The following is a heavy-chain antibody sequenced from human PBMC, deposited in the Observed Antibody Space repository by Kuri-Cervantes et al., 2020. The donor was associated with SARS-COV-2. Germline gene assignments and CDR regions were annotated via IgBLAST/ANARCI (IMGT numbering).Heavy chain of an antibody. CDR1: GYSISSGYY. J-gene: IGHJ6*02. CDR3: ARGPYGMDV. V-gene: IGHV4-38-2*02. Sequence: GSLRLSCTVSGYSISSGYYWGWIRQPPGKGLEWIGSIYHSGSTYYNPSLKSRVTISVDTSKNQFSLKLSSVTAADTAVYYCARGPYGMDVWGQGTTVTVSS. CDR2: IYHSGST.